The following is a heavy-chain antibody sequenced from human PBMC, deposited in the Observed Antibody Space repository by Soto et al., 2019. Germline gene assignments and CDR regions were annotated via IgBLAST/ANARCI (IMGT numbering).Heavy chain of an antibody. CDR2: IYYSGST. CDR1: GGSISSYY. D-gene: IGHD2-2*02. V-gene: IGHV4-59*01. J-gene: IGHJ4*02. CDR3: AREYCSSTSCYKYYFDY. Sequence: SDTLSLTCTVPGGSISSYYWSWIRQPPGKGLEWIGYIYYSGSTNYNPSLKSRVTISVDTSKNQFSLKLSSVTAADTAVYYCAREYCSSTSCYKYYFDYWGQATLVTVSS.